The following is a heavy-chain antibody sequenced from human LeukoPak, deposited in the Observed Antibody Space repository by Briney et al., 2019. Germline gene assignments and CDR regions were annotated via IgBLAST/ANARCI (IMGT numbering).Heavy chain of an antibody. V-gene: IGHV3-23*01. Sequence: GGSLRLSWAASGFTYSSYAMSWVRQAPGKGLEWVSAISGSGGSTYYADSVKGRFTISRDNSKNTLYLQMNSLRAEDTAVYYCAKDLRDYGDHRADYWGQGTLVTVSS. CDR3: AKDLRDYGDHRADY. CDR2: ISGSGGST. CDR1: GFTYSSYA. D-gene: IGHD4-17*01. J-gene: IGHJ4*02.